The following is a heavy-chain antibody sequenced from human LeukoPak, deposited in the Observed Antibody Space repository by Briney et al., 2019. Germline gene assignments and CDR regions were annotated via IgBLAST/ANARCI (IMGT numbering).Heavy chain of an antibody. CDR1: GYAFTDYY. D-gene: IGHD3/OR15-3a*01. CDR3: ARDGGLKSFDY. CDR2: ITPNSGGT. Sequence: ASVKVSCKASGYAFTDYYMHWVRQAPGQGLEWMGWITPNSGGTNYAQEFQGRVTMPRDTSISTVYMELSRLRSDDTAVYYCARDGGLKSFDYWGQGTLVTVSS. J-gene: IGHJ4*02. V-gene: IGHV1-2*02.